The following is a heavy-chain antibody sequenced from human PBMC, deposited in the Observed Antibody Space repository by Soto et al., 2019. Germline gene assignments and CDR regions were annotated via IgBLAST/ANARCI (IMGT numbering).Heavy chain of an antibody. J-gene: IGHJ4*02. CDR2: LDQDGSER. CDR3: VCGGNFFVY. D-gene: IGHD3-16*01. V-gene: IGHV3-7*01. CDR1: GFTFSTYW. Sequence: EVQLVESGGGLVQPGGSLRLSCAASGFTFSTYWMTWVRRPPGKGLEWVANLDQDGSERYYVDSVRGRFTISRDNDKNSLYPQMNSLRAEDTAVYYCVCGGNFFVYWGQGTLVTVSP.